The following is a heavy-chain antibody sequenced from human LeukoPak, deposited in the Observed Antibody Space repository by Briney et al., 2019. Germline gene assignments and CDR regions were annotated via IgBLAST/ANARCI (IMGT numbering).Heavy chain of an antibody. CDR3: ARESFAARWD. D-gene: IGHD6-6*01. CDR2: IDSSTSYI. Sequence: GGSLRLSCAASGYTFNTYTMNWVRQAPGKGLEWVSSIDSSTSYIYYADSVKGRFTISRDNAKNSLYLQMNSLRAEDTAVYYCARESFAARWDWGQGTLVTVSS. J-gene: IGHJ4*02. CDR1: GYTFNTYT. V-gene: IGHV3-21*01.